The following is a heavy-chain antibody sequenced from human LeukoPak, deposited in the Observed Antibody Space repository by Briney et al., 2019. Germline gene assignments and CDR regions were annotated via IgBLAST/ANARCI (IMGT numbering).Heavy chain of an antibody. CDR1: GFTFSSYA. V-gene: IGHV3-30*04. J-gene: IGHJ4*02. CDR2: ISHDGSNK. CDR3: ARAYCGGDCYSAY. D-gene: IGHD2-21*02. Sequence: QPGRSLRLSCAASGFTFSSYAMHWVRQAPGKGLEWVAVISHDGSNKYYADSVKGRFTISRDNSKNTLYLQMNSLRAEDTAVYYCARAYCGGDCYSAYWGQGTLVTVSS.